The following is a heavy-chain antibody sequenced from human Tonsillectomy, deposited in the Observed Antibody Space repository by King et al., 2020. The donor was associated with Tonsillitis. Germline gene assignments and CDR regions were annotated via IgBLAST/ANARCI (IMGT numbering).Heavy chain of an antibody. V-gene: IGHV3-33*01. Sequence: LVESGGGVVQPGRSLRLSCEVSGFTFTDYGMHWVRQAPGKGLEWVAVIWYDGNRKYYADSVKGRFTISRDDSKSTLFLQMTSLRAEDAAVYYCARDEVYFYYNMDVWGKGTTVTVS. CDR3: ARDEVYFYYNMDV. J-gene: IGHJ6*03. CDR1: GFTFTDYG. CDR2: IWYDGNRK.